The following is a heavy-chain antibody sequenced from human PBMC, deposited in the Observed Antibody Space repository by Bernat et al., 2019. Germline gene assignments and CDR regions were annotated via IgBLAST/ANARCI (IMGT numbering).Heavy chain of an antibody. D-gene: IGHD3-22*01. CDR3: VRGSGYYYFDY. CDR1: GFTFSTYW. Sequence: EVHLVESGGGLVQPGGSLRLSCTASGFTFSTYWMHWVRQAPGKGLEWVLGLSTDGSNTRYSDSVKGRFTISRDNAKNKLYLQMNGLRVDDTAVYYCVRGSGYYYFDYWGQGILVTVSS. CDR2: LSTDGSNT. V-gene: IGHV3-74*01. J-gene: IGHJ4*02.